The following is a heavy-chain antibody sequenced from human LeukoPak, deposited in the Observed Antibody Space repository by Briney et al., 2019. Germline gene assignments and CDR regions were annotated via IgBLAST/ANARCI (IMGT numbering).Heavy chain of an antibody. V-gene: IGHV3-30*03. CDR3: ARGSYGMDV. Sequence: PGGSLRLSCAPSGFTFSRHGMHWVRQAPGKGLEWVAIISNDGSRKYYAHSVEGRFTISRDNSKNTLHLQMNGLRAEDTAVYYCARGSYGMDVWGQGTTVTVSS. CDR1: GFTFSRHG. CDR2: ISNDGSRK. J-gene: IGHJ6*02.